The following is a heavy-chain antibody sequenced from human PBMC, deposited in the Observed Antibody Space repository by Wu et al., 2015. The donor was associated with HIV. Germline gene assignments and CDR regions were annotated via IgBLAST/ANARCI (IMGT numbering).Heavy chain of an antibody. CDR2: ISAYNGNT. D-gene: IGHD3-22*01. CDR3: ARGLYYYDSRWDRIGLVPTP. J-gene: IGHJ5*02. CDR1: GYTFTSYG. V-gene: IGHV1-18*01. Sequence: QVQLVQSGAEVKKPGASVKVSCKASGYTFTSYGISWVRQAPGQGLEWMGWISAYNGNTNYAQKLQGRVTMTTDTSTSTAYMELRSLRSDDTAVYYCARGLYYYDSRWDRIGLVPTPWGHGNPGPPSP.